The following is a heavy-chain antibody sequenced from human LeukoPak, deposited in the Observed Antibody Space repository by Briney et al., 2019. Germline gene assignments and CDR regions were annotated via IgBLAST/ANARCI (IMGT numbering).Heavy chain of an antibody. CDR1: GFTFSSSA. CDR3: ARDGPYDILTGRSEDAFDI. Sequence: GGSLRLSCAASGFTFSSSAMSWVRQAPGKGLEWVSSISGSGGSTYYADSVKGRFTISRDNSKNTLYLQMDSLRAEDTAVYYCARDGPYDILTGRSEDAFDIWGQGTMVTVSS. D-gene: IGHD3-9*01. CDR2: ISGSGGST. V-gene: IGHV3-23*01. J-gene: IGHJ3*02.